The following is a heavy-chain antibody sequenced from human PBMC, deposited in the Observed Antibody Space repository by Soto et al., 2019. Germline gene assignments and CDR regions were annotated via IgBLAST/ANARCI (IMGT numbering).Heavy chain of an antibody. Sequence: ASVKVSCKASGYTFTGYYMHWVRQAPGQGLEWMGWINPNSGGTNYAQKFQGWVTMTRDTSISTAYMELSRLRSDDTAVYYCARGGGSGSYYSGWFDPWGQGTLVTVSS. CDR3: ARGGGSGSYYSGWFDP. CDR1: GYTFTGYY. V-gene: IGHV1-2*04. J-gene: IGHJ5*02. CDR2: INPNSGGT. D-gene: IGHD3-10*01.